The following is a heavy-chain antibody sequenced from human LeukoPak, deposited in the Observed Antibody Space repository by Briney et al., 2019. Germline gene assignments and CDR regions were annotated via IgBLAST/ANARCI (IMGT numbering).Heavy chain of an antibody. J-gene: IGHJ5*02. D-gene: IGHD5-18*01. CDR1: GFTFSSYW. CDR2: INSDGSST. V-gene: IGHV3-74*01. Sequence: PGGFLRLSCAASGFTFSSYWMHWVRQAPGKGLVWVSRINSDGSSTSYADSVKGRFTISRDNAKNTLYLQMNSLRAEDTAVYYCARDVIGYSYGPNWFDPWGQGTLVTVSS. CDR3: ARDVIGYSYGPNWFDP.